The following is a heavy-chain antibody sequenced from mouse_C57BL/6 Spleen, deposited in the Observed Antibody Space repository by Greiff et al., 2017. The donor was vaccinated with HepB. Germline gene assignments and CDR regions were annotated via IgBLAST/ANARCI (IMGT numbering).Heavy chain of an antibody. D-gene: IGHD2-3*01. CDR2: INPNNGGT. CDR1: GYTFTDYN. V-gene: IGHV1-18*01. J-gene: IGHJ2*01. Sequence: EVQLQESGPELVKPGASVKIPCKASGYTFTDYNMDWVKQSHGKSLEWIGDINPNNGGTIYNQKFKGKATLTVDKSSSTAYMELRSLTSEDTAVYYCARWGNDGYYFDYWGQGTTLTVSS. CDR3: ARWGNDGYYFDY.